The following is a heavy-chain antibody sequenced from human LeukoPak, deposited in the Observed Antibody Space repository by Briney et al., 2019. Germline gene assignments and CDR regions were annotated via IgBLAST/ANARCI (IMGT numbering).Heavy chain of an antibody. CDR3: ARDRGLFDP. Sequence: QAGGSLRLSCAASGFIFSNYGMHWVRQAPGKGLEWVAVISYDGSNKYYADSVKGRFTISRDNSKNTLYLQMNSLRAEDTAVYYCARDRGLFDPWGQGTLVTVSS. D-gene: IGHD3-10*01. CDR1: GFIFSNYG. CDR2: ISYDGSNK. J-gene: IGHJ5*02. V-gene: IGHV3-30*03.